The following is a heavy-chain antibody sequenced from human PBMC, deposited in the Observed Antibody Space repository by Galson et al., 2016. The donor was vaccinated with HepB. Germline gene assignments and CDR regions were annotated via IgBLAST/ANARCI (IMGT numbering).Heavy chain of an antibody. D-gene: IGHD6-19*01. CDR3: ASGIVVAGKYYYYYMDI. CDR2: IYYTEST. Sequence: SETLSLTCSVSGASISGTEYYWGWIRQPPGRGLEGSGSIYYTESTYYNPSLESRVNISMDTSKNQFSLRLNSVAAADTGVYYCASGIVVAGKYYYYYMDIWGKGTTVTVSS. V-gene: IGHV4-39*01. J-gene: IGHJ6*03. CDR1: GASISGTEYY.